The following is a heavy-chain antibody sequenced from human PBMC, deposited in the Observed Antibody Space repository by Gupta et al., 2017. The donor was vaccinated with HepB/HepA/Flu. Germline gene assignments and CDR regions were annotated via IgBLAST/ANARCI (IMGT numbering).Heavy chain of an antibody. Sequence: QVQLQESGPGLVKPSGTLSLTCAVSGGSISSSNWWSWVSQPPGKGLEWIGEIYHSGSTNYNPSLKSRVTISVDKSKNQFSLKLSSVTAADTAVYYCARDQGWDIVVVPAALGGMDVWGQGTTVTVSS. J-gene: IGHJ6*02. CDR3: ARDQGWDIVVVPAALGGMDV. V-gene: IGHV4-4*02. D-gene: IGHD2-2*01. CDR1: GGSISSSNW. CDR2: IYHSGST.